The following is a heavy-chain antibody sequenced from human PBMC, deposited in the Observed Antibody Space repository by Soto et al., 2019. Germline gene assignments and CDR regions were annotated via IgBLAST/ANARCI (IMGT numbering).Heavy chain of an antibody. CDR1: GGSISSGGYY. J-gene: IGHJ6*02. V-gene: IGHV4-31*03. Sequence: PSETLSLTCTVSGGSISSGGYYWSWIRQHPGKGLEWIGYIYYSGSTYYNPSLKSRVTISVDTSKNQFSLKLSSVTAADTAVYYCARDRAEGSGSPHGMDVWGQGTTVTVSS. CDR3: ARDRAEGSGSPHGMDV. D-gene: IGHD1-26*01. CDR2: IYYSGST.